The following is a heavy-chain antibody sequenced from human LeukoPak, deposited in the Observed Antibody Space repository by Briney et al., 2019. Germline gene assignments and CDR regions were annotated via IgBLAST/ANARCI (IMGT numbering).Heavy chain of an antibody. J-gene: IGHJ4*02. CDR2: ISSSGSTI. V-gene: IGHV3-11*01. CDR3: ARERDYYGSGSYYPDY. Sequence: GGSLRLSCAASGFTFSDYYMSWIRQAPGKGLEWVSYISSSGSTIYYADSVKGRFTISRDNAKNSLYLQMNSLRAEDTAVYYCARERDYYGSGSYYPDYWGQGILVTVSS. D-gene: IGHD3-10*01. CDR1: GFTFSDYY.